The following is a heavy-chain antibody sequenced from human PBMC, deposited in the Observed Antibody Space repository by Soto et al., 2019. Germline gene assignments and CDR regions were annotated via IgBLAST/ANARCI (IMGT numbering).Heavy chain of an antibody. CDR3: ARGRYSSSWYYFDY. CDR2: INHSGST. V-gene: IGHV4-34*01. J-gene: IGHJ4*02. Sequence: SETLSLTCAVYGGSFSGYYWSWIRQPPGKGLEWIGEINHSGSTNYNPSLKSRVTISVDTSKNQFSLKLSSVTAADTAVYYCARGRYSSSWYYFDYWGQGTLVTVSS. CDR1: GGSFSGYY. D-gene: IGHD6-13*01.